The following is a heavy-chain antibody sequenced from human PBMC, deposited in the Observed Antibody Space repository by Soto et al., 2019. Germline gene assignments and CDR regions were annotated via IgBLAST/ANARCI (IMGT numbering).Heavy chain of an antibody. CDR1: GYTFTDYF. CDR2: INPNSRGT. Sequence: ASVKVSCKASGYTFTDYFIHWVRQAPGQGFGWMGWINPNSRGTNYAQKFQGRVTMTRDTSNSTAYMELRGLTSDDTAMYYCARGHYDFWRPAWFDPWGQGTLVTVSS. V-gene: IGHV1-2*02. J-gene: IGHJ5*02. CDR3: ARGHYDFWRPAWFDP. D-gene: IGHD3-3*01.